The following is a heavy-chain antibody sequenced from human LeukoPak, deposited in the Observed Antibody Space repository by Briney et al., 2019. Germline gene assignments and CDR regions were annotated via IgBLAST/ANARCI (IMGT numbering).Heavy chain of an antibody. CDR1: GYTFTSYD. J-gene: IGHJ5*02. CDR2: MNPNSGNT. Sequence: GASVKVSCKASGYTFTSYDINWVRQATGQGLEWMGWMNPNSGNTGYAQKFQGRVTMTRNTSISTAYMELSSLRSEDTAVYDCARGRRAYCGGDCYPYNWFDPWGQGTLVTVSS. CDR3: ARGRRAYCGGDCYPYNWFDP. D-gene: IGHD2-21*02. V-gene: IGHV1-8*01.